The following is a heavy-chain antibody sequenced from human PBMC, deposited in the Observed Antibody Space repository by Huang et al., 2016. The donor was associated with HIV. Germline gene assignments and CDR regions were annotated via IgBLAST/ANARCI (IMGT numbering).Heavy chain of an antibody. J-gene: IGHJ3*02. Sequence: QVQLQQWGAGLLKPSETLSLHCAVYGGSFSGYYWSWIRQPQGKGLEWIGEINHSRRTNYNPSSKRRVTISVDTSKTHFSLKLNSVTAADTAVYYCASGPDYYDSSGREAFDIWGQGTMVTVSS. CDR3: ASGPDYYDSSGREAFDI. D-gene: IGHD3-22*01. V-gene: IGHV4-34*01. CDR1: GGSFSGYY. CDR2: INHSRRT.